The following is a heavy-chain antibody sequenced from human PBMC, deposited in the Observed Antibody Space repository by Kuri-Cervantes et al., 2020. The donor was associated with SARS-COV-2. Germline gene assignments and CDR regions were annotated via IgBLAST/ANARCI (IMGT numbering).Heavy chain of an antibody. Sequence: ASVKVSCKVSGYTLTELSMHWVRQAPGKGLEWMGGFDPEDGETIYAQKFQGRVTMTEDTSTDTVYMELSSLRSEDTAVYYCAGDFRGSNYYDSSGPHDAFDIWGQGTMVTVSS. D-gene: IGHD3-22*01. CDR1: GYTLTELS. CDR3: AGDFRGSNYYDSSGPHDAFDI. V-gene: IGHV1-24*01. J-gene: IGHJ3*02. CDR2: FDPEDGET.